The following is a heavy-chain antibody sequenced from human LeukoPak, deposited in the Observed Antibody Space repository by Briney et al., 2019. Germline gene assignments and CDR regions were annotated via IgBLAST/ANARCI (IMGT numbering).Heavy chain of an antibody. J-gene: IGHJ3*02. Sequence: SVKVSCKASGGTFSSYAISWVRQAPVQGLEWMGRIIPILGIANYAQKFQGRVTITADKSTSTAYMELSSLRSEDTAVYYCARGVAYYYDSSGYRDIWGQGTMVTVSS. CDR3: ARGVAYYYDSSGYRDI. CDR1: GGTFSSYA. D-gene: IGHD3-22*01. V-gene: IGHV1-69*04. CDR2: IIPILGIA.